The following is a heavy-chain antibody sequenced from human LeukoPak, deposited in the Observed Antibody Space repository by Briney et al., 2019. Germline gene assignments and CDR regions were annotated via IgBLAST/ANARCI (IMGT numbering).Heavy chain of an antibody. J-gene: IGHJ4*02. CDR2: IFDSGST. D-gene: IGHD3-10*01. Sequence: GSLRLSCAASGFTFSSYSMNWVRQAPGKGLEWIGYIFDSGSTNYNPSLKSRVTISVETSKNQFSLRLSSVTAADTAVYYCARLYFGEFYFDYWGQGTLVTVSS. CDR3: ARLYFGEFYFDY. CDR1: GFTFSSYS. V-gene: IGHV4-59*08.